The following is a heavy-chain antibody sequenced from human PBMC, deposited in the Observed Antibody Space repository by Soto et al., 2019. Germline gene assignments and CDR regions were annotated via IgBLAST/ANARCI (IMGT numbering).Heavy chain of an antibody. Sequence: SVKVSCKASGGTFSSYAISWVRQAPGQGLEWMGGIIPIFGTANYAQKFQGRVTITADESTSTAYMELSSLRSEDTAVYYCARDPYGDYTAGYYGMDVWGQGTTVTVSS. J-gene: IGHJ6*02. CDR3: ARDPYGDYTAGYYGMDV. V-gene: IGHV1-69*13. CDR1: GGTFSSYA. D-gene: IGHD4-17*01. CDR2: IIPIFGTA.